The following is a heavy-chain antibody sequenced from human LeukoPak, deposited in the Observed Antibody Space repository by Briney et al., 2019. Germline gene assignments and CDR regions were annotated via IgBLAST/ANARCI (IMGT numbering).Heavy chain of an antibody. Sequence: SETLSLTCTVSGVSLSSGGYYWSWIRQYPGMGLEWIGSIYYSGSTYYTPSLRSRVNISVDTSKSQFALNLTSVTAADTAVYYCARVSSARNGFDYWGQGTLVTVSS. D-gene: IGHD1-14*01. CDR3: ARVSSARNGFDY. CDR2: IYYSGST. V-gene: IGHV4-31*03. J-gene: IGHJ4*02. CDR1: GVSLSSGGYY.